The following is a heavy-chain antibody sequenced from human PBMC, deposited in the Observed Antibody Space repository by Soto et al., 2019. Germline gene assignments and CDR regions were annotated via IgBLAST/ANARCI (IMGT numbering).Heavy chain of an antibody. V-gene: IGHV4-38-2*02. D-gene: IGHD3-16*01. Sequence: PSETLCLSYGVAKVYLTSGFYWRWLRQPPGKGLEWIGSIFHTGSTSYQPSLKSRVTISLDRSKNQFSLALRSVTAADTAVYYCARDVLRYFESYVYYSGPPLDYCGQGVLITVSS. J-gene: IGHJ4*01. CDR2: IFHTGST. CDR1: KVYLTSGFY. CDR3: ARDVLRYFESYVYYSGPPLDY.